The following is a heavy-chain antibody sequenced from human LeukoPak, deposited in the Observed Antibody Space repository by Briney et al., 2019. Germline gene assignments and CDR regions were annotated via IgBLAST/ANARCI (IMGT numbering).Heavy chain of an antibody. D-gene: IGHD1-1*01. Sequence: GESLKISCKGSGYSFTSYWIGWVRQMPGKGLECMGIIYPGDSDTRYSPAFQGQVTISADKSISTAYLQWSSLKASDTAIYYCARHETGPYFDYWGQGTLVTVSS. CDR3: ARHETGPYFDY. CDR2: IYPGDSDT. J-gene: IGHJ4*02. V-gene: IGHV5-51*01. CDR1: GYSFTSYW.